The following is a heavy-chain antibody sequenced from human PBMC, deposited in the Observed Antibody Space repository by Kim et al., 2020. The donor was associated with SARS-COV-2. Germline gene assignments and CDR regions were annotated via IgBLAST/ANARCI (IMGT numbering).Heavy chain of an antibody. J-gene: IGHJ5*01. CDR3: TREYGGYSDS. Sequence: GGSLRLSCSASGFTFGDYAMSWFRQAPGKGLEWVGFIRSKGYGGTTEYAASVKGRFTISRDDSTSIAYLQMSSLKTEDTAMYYCTREYGGYSDSWGQGTLVTVSS. CDR1: GFTFGDYA. CDR2: IRSKGYGGTT. D-gene: IGHD5-12*01. V-gene: IGHV3-49*03.